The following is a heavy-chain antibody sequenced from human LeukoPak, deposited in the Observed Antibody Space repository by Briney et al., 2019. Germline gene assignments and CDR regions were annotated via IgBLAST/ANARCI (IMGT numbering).Heavy chain of an antibody. CDR3: ARHPGDPRSFDY. J-gene: IGHJ4*02. CDR2: IYYSGST. Sequence: SQTLSLTCTVSGGSISSGDYYWSWIRQPPGKGLEWIGYIYYSGSTNYNPSLKSRVTISVDTSKNQISLKLSSVTAADAAVYYCARHPGDPRSFDYWGQGTLVTVSS. V-gene: IGHV4-61*08. D-gene: IGHD7-27*01. CDR1: GGSISSGDYY.